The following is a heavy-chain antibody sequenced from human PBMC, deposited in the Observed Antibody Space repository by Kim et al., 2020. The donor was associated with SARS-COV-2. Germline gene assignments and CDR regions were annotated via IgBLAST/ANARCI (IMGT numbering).Heavy chain of an antibody. CDR2: GSGGNQ. Sequence: GSGGNQYNADAGKGRFTISRDNSKNTLYLQMNSLRAEDTAVYYCAKHFDYWGQGTLVTVSS. CDR3: AKHFDY. J-gene: IGHJ4*02. V-gene: IGHV3-23*01.